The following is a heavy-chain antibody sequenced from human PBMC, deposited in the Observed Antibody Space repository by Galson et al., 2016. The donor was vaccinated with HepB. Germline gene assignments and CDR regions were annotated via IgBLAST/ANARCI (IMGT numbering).Heavy chain of an antibody. D-gene: IGHD3-10*01. CDR3: ARNMYGAATNYIGDVFDI. CDR1: GFTFSTYA. V-gene: IGHV3-23*01. Sequence: SLRLSCAASGFTFSTYAMNWVRQAPGKGLEWVSGISDNGGSTYYADSVKGRFTISRDNSKNTLYLQMNSLRAEDTAMHYCARNMYGAATNYIGDVFDIWGQGTMVTVSS. CDR2: ISDNGGST. J-gene: IGHJ3*02.